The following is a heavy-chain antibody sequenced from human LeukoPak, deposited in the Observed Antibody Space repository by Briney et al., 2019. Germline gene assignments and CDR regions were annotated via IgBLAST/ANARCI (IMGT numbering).Heavy chain of an antibody. Sequence: PSETLSLTCAVYGASFSDYYWSWVRHPPGKGLVWIGEINHSGSTYYNPSLKSRVTISVDTSKNQFSLKLSSVTAADTAVYYCARPVPSRLGWFVPWGQGTLVTVSS. CDR2: INHSGST. CDR1: GASFSDYY. CDR3: ARPVPSRLGWFVP. V-gene: IGHV4-34*01. J-gene: IGHJ5*02. D-gene: IGHD1-1*01.